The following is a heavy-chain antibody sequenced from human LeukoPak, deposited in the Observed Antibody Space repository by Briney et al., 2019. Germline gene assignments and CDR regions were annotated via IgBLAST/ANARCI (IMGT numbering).Heavy chain of an antibody. CDR3: AREDRTYYYGSGSYNG. V-gene: IGHV3-7*01. Sequence: GGSLRLSCAASGFTFSSYWMSWVRQAPGKGLEWVANIKQDGSEKYYVDSVKGRFTISRDNAKNSLYLQMNSLRAEDTAVYCCAREDRTYYYGSGSYNGWGQGTLVTVSS. CDR2: IKQDGSEK. J-gene: IGHJ4*02. CDR1: GFTFSSYW. D-gene: IGHD3-10*01.